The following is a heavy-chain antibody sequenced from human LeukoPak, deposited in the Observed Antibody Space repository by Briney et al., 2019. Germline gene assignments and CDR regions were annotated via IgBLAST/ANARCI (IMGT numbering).Heavy chain of an antibody. Sequence: SETLSLTCTVSGGSISGYYWSWIRQPPGKGLEWIGYIYYSGSTNYNPSLKSRVTISVDTSKNQFSLKLSSVTAADTAVYYCARRSGVPAGFSFDYWGQGTLVTVSS. J-gene: IGHJ4*02. CDR3: ARRSGVPAGFSFDY. CDR1: GGSISGYY. CDR2: IYYSGST. D-gene: IGHD2-2*01. V-gene: IGHV4-59*01.